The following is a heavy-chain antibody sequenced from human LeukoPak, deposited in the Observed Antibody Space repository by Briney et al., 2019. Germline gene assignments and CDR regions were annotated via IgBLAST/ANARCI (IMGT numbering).Heavy chain of an antibody. V-gene: IGHV4-34*01. CDR1: GGSFSGYY. J-gene: IGHJ3*02. D-gene: IGHD3-10*02. CDR2: INHSGST. Sequence: SETLSLTCAVYGGSFSGYYWSWIRQPPGKGLEWIGEINHSGSTNYNPSLKSRVTISVDTSKNQFSLKLSSVTAADTAVYYCAREAYYDVQDAFDIWGQGTMVTVSS. CDR3: AREAYYDVQDAFDI.